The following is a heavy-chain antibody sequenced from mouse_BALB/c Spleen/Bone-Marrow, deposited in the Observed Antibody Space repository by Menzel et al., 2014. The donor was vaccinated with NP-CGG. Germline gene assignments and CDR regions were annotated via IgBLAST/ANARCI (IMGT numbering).Heavy chain of an antibody. CDR3: ARMHYYGYVAY. Sequence: EVQVVESGGGRMQPGGSLKLPCADSGFDFSRYWMSWVRQAPGKGLEWIGEINPDSSTINYTPSLKDKFIISRDNAKNTLYLQMSKVRSEDTALYYCARMHYYGYVAYWGQGTLVTVSA. V-gene: IGHV4-1*02. J-gene: IGHJ3*01. D-gene: IGHD1-2*01. CDR1: GFDFSRYW. CDR2: INPDSSTI.